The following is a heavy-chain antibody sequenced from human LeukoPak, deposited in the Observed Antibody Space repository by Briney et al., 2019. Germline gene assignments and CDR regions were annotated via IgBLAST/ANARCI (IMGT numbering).Heavy chain of an antibody. D-gene: IGHD4-11*01. CDR3: ARSTVTSGYNYYYYGMDV. Sequence: FTFSRDNSKNTLYLQMNSLRAEDTAVYYCARSTVTSGYNYYYYGMDVWGQGTTVTVSS. J-gene: IGHJ6*02. V-gene: IGHV3-30*01.